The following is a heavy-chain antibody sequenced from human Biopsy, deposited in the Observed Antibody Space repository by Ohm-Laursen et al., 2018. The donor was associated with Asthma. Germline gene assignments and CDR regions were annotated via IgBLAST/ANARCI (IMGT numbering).Heavy chain of an antibody. D-gene: IGHD3-10*01. V-gene: IGHV1-46*01. CDR1: GYTFSSYQ. CDR3: ARAVDYSHYYGIDV. J-gene: IGHJ6*02. CDR2: IKHISE. Sequence: SSVKVSCKASGYTFSSYQMHWVRQAPGQGLEWLGMIKHISEYAQKFQGRVTMTRDTSTSTVYMELSSLRSDDTAVYFCARAVDYSHYYGIDVWGQGTTVTVS.